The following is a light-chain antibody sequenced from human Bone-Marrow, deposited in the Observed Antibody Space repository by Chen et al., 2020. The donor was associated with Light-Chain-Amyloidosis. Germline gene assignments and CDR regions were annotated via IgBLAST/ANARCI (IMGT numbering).Light chain of an antibody. CDR2: GAY. Sequence: DTVMTQSPATLSVSPGERATLSCRASQSVTSKLAWYQQKPGQAPRLLIYGAYTTATGIPPRFSGSGSGTEFTLTISSLQSEDFAVYFCQQYNNWPLTFGQGTRVEIK. V-gene: IGKV3-15*01. CDR1: QSVTSK. J-gene: IGKJ1*01. CDR3: QQYNNWPLT.